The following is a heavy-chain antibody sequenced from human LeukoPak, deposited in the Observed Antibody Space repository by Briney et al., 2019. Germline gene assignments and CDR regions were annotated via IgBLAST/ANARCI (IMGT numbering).Heavy chain of an antibody. CDR2: IYYSGST. V-gene: IGHV4-59*01. CDR3: ARALAFGAFDI. Sequence: SETLSLTCTVSGGSISSYYWSWIRQPPGKGLEWIGYIYYSGSTNYNPSLKSRVTISVDTSKNQFSLKLSSVTAADTAVYYCARALAFGAFDIWGQGTMVTVSS. J-gene: IGHJ3*02. D-gene: IGHD3-10*01. CDR1: GGSISSYY.